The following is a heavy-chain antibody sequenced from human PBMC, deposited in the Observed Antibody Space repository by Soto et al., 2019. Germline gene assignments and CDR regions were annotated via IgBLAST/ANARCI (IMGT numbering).Heavy chain of an antibody. CDR3: AREHLTIFGVDGGMDV. Sequence: SETLSLTCTVSGGSISSGDYYWSWIRQPPGKGLEWIGYIYYSGSTYYNPSLKSRVTISVDTSKNQFSLKLSSVTAADTAVYYCAREHLTIFGVDGGMDVWGQGTTVTVSS. CDR1: GGSISSGDYY. V-gene: IGHV4-30-4*01. J-gene: IGHJ6*02. CDR2: IYYSGST. D-gene: IGHD3-3*01.